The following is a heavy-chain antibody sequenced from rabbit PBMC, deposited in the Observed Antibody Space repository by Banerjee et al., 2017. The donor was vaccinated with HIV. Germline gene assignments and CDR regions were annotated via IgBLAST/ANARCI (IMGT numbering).Heavy chain of an antibody. J-gene: IGHJ4*01. Sequence: QEQLVESGGGLVQPGGSLKLSCKASGFDFSSSYYMCWVRQAPGKGLEWIGCIWTGDGITSYASWVIGRFTISSHNAQNTLYLQLNSLTAADTATYFCVRDDYGDYRFKLWGPGTLVTVS. CDR2: IWTGDGIT. V-gene: IGHV1S43*01. CDR1: GFDFSSSYY. D-gene: IGHD2-1*01. CDR3: VRDDYGDYRFKL.